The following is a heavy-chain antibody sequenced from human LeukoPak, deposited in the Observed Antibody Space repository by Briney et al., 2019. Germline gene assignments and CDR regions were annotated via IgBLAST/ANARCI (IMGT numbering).Heavy chain of an antibody. J-gene: IGHJ4*02. CDR3: ARATGLGHWDY. D-gene: IGHD2-8*02. V-gene: IGHV4-34*01. Sequence: SETLSLTCAVYGGSFSGYYWSWIRQPPGKGLEWIGEINHSGSTNYNPSLKSRVTISVDTSKNQFSLKLSSVTTADTAVYYCARATGLGHWDYWGQGTLVTVSS. CDR2: INHSGST. CDR1: GGSFSGYY.